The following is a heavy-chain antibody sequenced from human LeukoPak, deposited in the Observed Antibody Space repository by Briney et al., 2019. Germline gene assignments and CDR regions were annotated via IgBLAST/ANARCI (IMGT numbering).Heavy chain of an antibody. Sequence: SETLSLTCTVSGGSISSYYWSWIRQPPGKGLEWIGYIYYSGSTNHNPSLKSRVTISVDTSKNQFSLKLSSVTAADTAVYYCARGSIAARPDGLFDYWGQGTLVTVSS. D-gene: IGHD6-6*01. V-gene: IGHV4-59*01. CDR2: IYYSGST. CDR1: GGSISSYY. J-gene: IGHJ4*02. CDR3: ARGSIAARPDGLFDY.